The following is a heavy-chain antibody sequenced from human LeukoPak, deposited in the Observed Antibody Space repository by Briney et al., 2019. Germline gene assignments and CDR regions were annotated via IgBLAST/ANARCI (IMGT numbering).Heavy chain of an antibody. CDR2: IWYDGSNK. V-gene: IGHV3-33*01. D-gene: IGHD2-15*01. J-gene: IGHJ4*02. CDR3: ARAVGPFDY. Sequence: GGSLRLSCATSGFIFGTYGVHWVRQAPGKGLEWVAVIWYDGSNKYYADSVKGRFTISRDNSKNTLYLEMNSLRTEDTAVYYCARAVGPFDYWGQGTLVTVSS. CDR1: GFIFGTYG.